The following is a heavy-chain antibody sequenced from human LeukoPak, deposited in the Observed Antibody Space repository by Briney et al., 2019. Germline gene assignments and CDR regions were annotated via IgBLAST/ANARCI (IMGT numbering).Heavy chain of an antibody. CDR2: IKYDGSER. V-gene: IGHV3-7*02. CDR1: GFIFSDYW. J-gene: IGHJ4*02. Sequence: GGSLRLPYAASGFIFSDYWMTWVRQGPGKGLQWVANIKYDGSERFYADSVKGRFTISRDNAKKSVYLEMNSLRDDDTAIYYCAQPRFDFWGQGILVTVSS. CDR3: AQPRFDF.